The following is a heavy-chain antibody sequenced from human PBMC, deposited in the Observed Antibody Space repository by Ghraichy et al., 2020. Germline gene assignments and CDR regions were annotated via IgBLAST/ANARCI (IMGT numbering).Heavy chain of an antibody. V-gene: IGHV1-18*01. D-gene: IGHD3-3*01. J-gene: IGHJ6*02. Sequence: ASVKVSCKASGYTFTSYGISWVRQAPGQGLEWMGWISAYNGNTNYAQKLQGRVTMTTDTSTSTAYMELRSLRSDDTAVYYCARGTILYYDFWTEMDVWGQGTTVTVSS. CDR3: ARGTILYYDFWTEMDV. CDR1: GYTFTSYG. CDR2: ISAYNGNT.